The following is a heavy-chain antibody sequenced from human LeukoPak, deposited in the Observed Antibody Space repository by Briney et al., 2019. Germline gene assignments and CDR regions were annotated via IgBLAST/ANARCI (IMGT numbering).Heavy chain of an antibody. CDR1: GFTVSSNY. CDR2: IYSGGST. D-gene: IGHD2-15*01. V-gene: IGHV3-53*01. Sequence: GGSLRLSCAASGFTVSSNYMSWVRQAPGKGLEWVSVIYSGGSTYYADSVKGRFTISRDNSKNTLYLQMNSLRAEDTAVYYCARDFCRGSCYPDVFDIWGRGTMVTVSS. J-gene: IGHJ3*02. CDR3: ARDFCRGSCYPDVFDI.